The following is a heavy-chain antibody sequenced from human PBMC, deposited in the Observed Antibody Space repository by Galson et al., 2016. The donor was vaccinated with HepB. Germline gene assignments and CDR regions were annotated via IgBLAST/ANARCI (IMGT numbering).Heavy chain of an antibody. CDR3: ARGVVVVAAPWAFDI. V-gene: IGHV4-61*02. Sequence: TLSLTCTVSGGSISSGDFYWSWIRQPAGKGLEWIGRIYTSGSTNYNPSLKSRVTISVDTSKNQFSLKLSSVTAADTAGYYCARGVVVVAAPWAFDIWGQGTMVTVSS. D-gene: IGHD2-15*01. J-gene: IGHJ3*02. CDR2: IYTSGST. CDR1: GGSISSGDFY.